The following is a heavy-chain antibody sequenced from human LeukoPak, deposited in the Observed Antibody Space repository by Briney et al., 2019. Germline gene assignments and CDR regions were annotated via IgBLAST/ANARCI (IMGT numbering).Heavy chain of an antibody. V-gene: IGHV4-34*01. Sequence: PSETLSLICAVYGGSFSHSYWNWVRQPPGKGLEWIGEINHSGISSYKPSLSSRVTMSQDTSKNHFSLKLASVAAADTAVYYCVRGPDHAKVGYWGQGTPVTVSS. D-gene: IGHD1-14*01. CDR2: INHSGIS. CDR1: GGSFSHSY. CDR3: VRGPDHAKVGY. J-gene: IGHJ4*02.